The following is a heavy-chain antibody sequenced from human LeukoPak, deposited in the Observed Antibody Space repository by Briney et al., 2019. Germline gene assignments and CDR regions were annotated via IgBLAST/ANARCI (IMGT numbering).Heavy chain of an antibody. CDR2: SNHSGST. V-gene: IGHV4-34*01. Sequence: KPSETLSLTCAVYGGSFSGYYWSWIRQPPGKGLEWIGESNHSGSTNYNPSLKSRVTISVDTSKNQFSLKLSSVTAADTAVYYCARGIVLTRFLEWLPAPYYFDYWGQGTLVTVPS. CDR1: GGSFSGYY. J-gene: IGHJ4*02. CDR3: ARGIVLTRFLEWLPAPYYFDY. D-gene: IGHD3-3*01.